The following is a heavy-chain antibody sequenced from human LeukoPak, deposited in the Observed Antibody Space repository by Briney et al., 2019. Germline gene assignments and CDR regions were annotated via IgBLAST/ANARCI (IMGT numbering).Heavy chain of an antibody. D-gene: IGHD1-1*01. CDR3: ARSRAWTALDI. CDR1: EFTFTNYW. J-gene: IGHJ4*02. Sequence: GGSLRLSCAASEFTFTNYWMTWVRQAPGKGLEWVANINEHGFETYYVDSLRGRFTISRDNAKNSLYLQMNTLTGEDTALYYCARSRAWTALDIWGQGTLVTVSS. CDR2: INEHGFET. V-gene: IGHV3-7*01.